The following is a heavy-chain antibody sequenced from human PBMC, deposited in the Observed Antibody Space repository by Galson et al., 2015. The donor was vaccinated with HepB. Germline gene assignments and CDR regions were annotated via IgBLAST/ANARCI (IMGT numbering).Heavy chain of an antibody. D-gene: IGHD6-13*01. CDR2: FYSGGTT. Sequence: SLRLSCAASGFTVSTNYMSWVRQAPGKGLEWVSVFYSGGTTYYADSVKGRFTISRDNSKNTLYLQMKSLRAEDTAVYYCARGYLAAAGTNFDYWGRGTLVTVSS. CDR3: ARGYLAAAGTNFDY. J-gene: IGHJ4*02. V-gene: IGHV3-66*01. CDR1: GFTVSTNY.